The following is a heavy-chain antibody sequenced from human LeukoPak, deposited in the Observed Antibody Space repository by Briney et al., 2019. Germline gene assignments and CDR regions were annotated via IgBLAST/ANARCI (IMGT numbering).Heavy chain of an antibody. D-gene: IGHD3-22*01. CDR1: GFTFSSYG. Sequence: GGSPRLSCAASGFTFSSYGMHWVRQAPGKGLEWVAVISYDGSNKYYADSVKGRFTISGDNSKNTLYLQMNSLRAEDTAVYYCAKDRHYYDSSGLGDWGQGTLVTVSS. J-gene: IGHJ4*02. CDR3: AKDRHYYDSSGLGD. CDR2: ISYDGSNK. V-gene: IGHV3-30*18.